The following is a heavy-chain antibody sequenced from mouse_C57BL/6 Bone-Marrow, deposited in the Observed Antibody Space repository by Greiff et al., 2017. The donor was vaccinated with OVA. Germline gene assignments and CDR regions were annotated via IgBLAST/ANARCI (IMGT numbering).Heavy chain of an antibody. V-gene: IGHV1-50*01. Sequence: VQLQQPGAELVKPGASVKLSCKASGYTFTSYWMQWVKQRPGQGLEWIGEIDPSDSYTNYNQKFKGKATLTVDTSSSTAYMQLSRLTSEDSAVDYCAREGFYYYGSSCFAYWGQGTLVTVSA. CDR2: IDPSDSYT. CDR1: GYTFTSYW. CDR3: AREGFYYYGSSCFAY. J-gene: IGHJ3*01. D-gene: IGHD1-1*01.